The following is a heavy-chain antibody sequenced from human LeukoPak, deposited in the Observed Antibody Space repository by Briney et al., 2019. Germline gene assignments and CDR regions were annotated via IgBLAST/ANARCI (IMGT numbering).Heavy chain of an antibody. V-gene: IGHV1-69*04. CDR2: IIPILGIA. Sequence: ASVKVSCKASGGTFSSYAISWVRQAPGQGLEWMGRIIPILGIANYAQKFQGRVTITADKSTSTAYMELSSLRSEDTAVYYCARDRPITMIVVVAFDIWGQGTMVTVSS. CDR1: GGTFSSYA. CDR3: ARDRPITMIVVVAFDI. D-gene: IGHD3-22*01. J-gene: IGHJ3*02.